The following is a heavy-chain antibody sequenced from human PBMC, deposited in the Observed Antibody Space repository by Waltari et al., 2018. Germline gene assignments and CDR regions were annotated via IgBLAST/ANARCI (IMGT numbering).Heavy chain of an antibody. CDR3: ARDPRRKNWENWYFDL. Sequence: QVQLVQSGAEVKKPGASVKVSCKASGYTFTSYDINWVRQATGQGLEWMGWMNPNSGNTGYAQKFQGRVTITRNTSISTAYMELSSLRSEDTAVYYGARDPRRKNWENWYFDLWGRGTLVTVSS. V-gene: IGHV1-8*03. D-gene: IGHD1-26*01. CDR2: MNPNSGNT. J-gene: IGHJ2*01. CDR1: GYTFTSYD.